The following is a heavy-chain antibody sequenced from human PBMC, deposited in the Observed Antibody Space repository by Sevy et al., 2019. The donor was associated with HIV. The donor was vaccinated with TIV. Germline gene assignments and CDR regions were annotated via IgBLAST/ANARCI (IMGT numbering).Heavy chain of an antibody. D-gene: IGHD3-10*01. CDR1: GFTFSSYW. Sequence: GGSLRLSCAASGFTFSSYWMSWVRQAPGKGLEWVANIKQDGSEKYYVDSGKGRFTISGDNAKNPLYLQMNSLRAEDTAVYYCARDRYGSGNNYQVYGMDVWGQGTTVTVSS. CDR2: IKQDGSEK. CDR3: ARDRYGSGNNYQVYGMDV. V-gene: IGHV3-7*01. J-gene: IGHJ6*02.